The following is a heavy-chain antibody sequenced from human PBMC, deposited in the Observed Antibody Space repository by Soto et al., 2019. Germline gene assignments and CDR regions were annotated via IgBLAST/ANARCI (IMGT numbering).Heavy chain of an antibody. J-gene: IGHJ4*02. CDR3: TTAERGGSYYSDY. D-gene: IGHD1-26*01. V-gene: IGHV3-15*07. Sequence: EVQLVESGGGLVRPGESLRLSCAASGFTFTSAWINWVRQAPGKGLEWAGRIKSKTDGGTVDYGAPVKGRFTISRDDSKNTAYLHMNSLRNEDTAVYYCTTAERGGSYYSDYWGQGTLVTVSS. CDR1: GFTFTSAW. CDR2: IKSKTDGGTV.